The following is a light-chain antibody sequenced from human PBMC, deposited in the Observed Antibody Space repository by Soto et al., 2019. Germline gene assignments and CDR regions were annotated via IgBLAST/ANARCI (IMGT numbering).Light chain of an antibody. CDR3: QQYGNSFYT. Sequence: IVLTQSPGTLSLSPGETATLACRATQSVDSDYLAWYQQKPGRAPRLLIYGSSSRATGIPDRFSASGSGTEFTLTISGRETEDFAVYYCQQYGNSFYTFGQGTKLEMK. CDR1: QSVDSDY. V-gene: IGKV3-20*01. CDR2: GSS. J-gene: IGKJ2*01.